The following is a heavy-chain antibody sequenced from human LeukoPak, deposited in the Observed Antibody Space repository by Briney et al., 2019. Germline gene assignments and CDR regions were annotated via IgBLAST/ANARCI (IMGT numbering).Heavy chain of an antibody. V-gene: IGHV1-46*01. J-gene: IGHJ4*02. CDR3: ATVPGEVAVAGDY. CDR1: GYTFISHD. Sequence: GASVKVSCKASGYTFISHDMHWVRQAPGQGLERMGIFNPSGGRTTCAQKFQGRVTMTEDTSTDTAYMELSSLRSEDTAVYYCATVPGEVAVAGDYWGQGTLVTVSS. D-gene: IGHD6-19*01. CDR2: FNPSGGRT.